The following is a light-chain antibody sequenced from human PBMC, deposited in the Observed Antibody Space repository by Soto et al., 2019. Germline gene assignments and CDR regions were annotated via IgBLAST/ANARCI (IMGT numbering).Light chain of an antibody. CDR2: AVS. CDR3: QQTYSTPLYT. CDR1: QSIDSY. V-gene: IGKV1-39*01. J-gene: IGKJ2*01. Sequence: EIQMTQSPSSLSASVGERVTITYRASQSIDSYLNWYQQKPGKAPKLLIYAVSNLQSGVPSRFSGSGSGTDFSLTVSSLQPEDSATYYCQQTYSTPLYTFGQGTKLEIK.